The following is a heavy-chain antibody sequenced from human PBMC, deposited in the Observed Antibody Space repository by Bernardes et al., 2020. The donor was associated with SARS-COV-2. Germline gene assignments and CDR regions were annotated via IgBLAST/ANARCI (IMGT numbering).Heavy chain of an antibody. CDR3: SKDHSGGDFSDAFDI. J-gene: IGHJ3*02. D-gene: IGHD2-21*02. V-gene: IGHV3-23*01. CDR1: GFTSSSHA. Sequence: GGSLRLSCAASGFTSSSHAMSWGRQAPGKGLEWVPAISGSGGSTYYADPVKGRFTISSDNSKNTRYLQMNSLGAEDTAVYYCSKDHSGGDFSDAFDIWGQGTMVTVSS. CDR2: ISGSGGST.